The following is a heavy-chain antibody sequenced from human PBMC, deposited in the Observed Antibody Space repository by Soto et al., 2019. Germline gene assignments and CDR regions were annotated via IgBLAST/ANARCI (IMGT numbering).Heavy chain of an antibody. CDR3: TTDPNDILTGYYDY. Sequence: GGSLRLSCAASGFTFSNAWMSWVRQAPGKGLEWVGRIKSKTDGGTTDYAAPVKGRFTISRDDSKNTLYLQMNSLKTEDTAVYYCTTDPNDILTGYYDYWGQGTLVTVSS. D-gene: IGHD3-9*01. J-gene: IGHJ4*02. V-gene: IGHV3-15*01. CDR2: IKSKTDGGTT. CDR1: GFTFSNAW.